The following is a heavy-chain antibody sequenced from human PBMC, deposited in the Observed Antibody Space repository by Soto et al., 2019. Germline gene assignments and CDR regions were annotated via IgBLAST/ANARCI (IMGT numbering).Heavy chain of an antibody. CDR1: GFTFSNYW. D-gene: IGHD2-21*01. CDR3: ARGSNTYPSY. J-gene: IGHJ4*02. Sequence: EVQLVESGGALVQPGGSLRLSCAVSGFTFSNYWMHWVRQAPGKGLVWVSRINIDGGTTCYADSVKGRFTISRDNAKNTLYLQMSSLRAEDTAVYYCARGSNTYPSYWGRGTLVTVSS. V-gene: IGHV3-74*01. CDR2: INIDGGTT.